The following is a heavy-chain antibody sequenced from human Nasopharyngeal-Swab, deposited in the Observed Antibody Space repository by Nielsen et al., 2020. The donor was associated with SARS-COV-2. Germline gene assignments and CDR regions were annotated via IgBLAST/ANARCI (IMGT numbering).Heavy chain of an antibody. D-gene: IGHD3-22*01. CDR3: ARGDYYDSSGYSQF. J-gene: IGHJ4*02. CDR2: FDPEDGET. Sequence: WVRQAPGQGLEWMGGFDPEDGETIYAQKFQGRVTMTRDTSTSTVYMELSSLRSEDTAVYYCARGDYYDSSGYSQFWGQGTLVTVSS. V-gene: IGHV1-24*01.